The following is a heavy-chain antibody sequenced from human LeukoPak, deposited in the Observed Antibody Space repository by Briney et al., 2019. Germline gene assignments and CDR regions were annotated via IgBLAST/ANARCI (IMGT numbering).Heavy chain of an antibody. CDR1: GFTFSSYG. CDR2: ISYDGSNK. V-gene: IGHV3-30*18. Sequence: GGSLRLSCAASGFTFSSYGMHWVRQAPGKGLEWVAVISYDGSNKYYADSVKGRFTISRDNSKNTLYLQMNSLRAEDTAVYYCAKDKELLWFGESYFDYWGQGTLVTVSS. CDR3: AKDKELLWFGESYFDY. D-gene: IGHD3-10*01. J-gene: IGHJ4*02.